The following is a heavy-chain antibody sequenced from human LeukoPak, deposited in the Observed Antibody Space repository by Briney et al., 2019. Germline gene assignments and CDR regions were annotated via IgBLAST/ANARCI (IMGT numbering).Heavy chain of an antibody. CDR1: GFTFSNYA. J-gene: IGHJ3*02. CDR3: ARDRWAFDI. Sequence: GGSLRLSCAASGFTFSNYAMHWVRQAPGKGLEWVAVISYDGSNKYYGDSVKDRFTISRDNSKNTLYLQLNSLRVEDTAVYYCARDRWAFDIWGQGTMVTVSS. CDR2: ISYDGSNK. V-gene: IGHV3-30-3*01. D-gene: IGHD4-23*01.